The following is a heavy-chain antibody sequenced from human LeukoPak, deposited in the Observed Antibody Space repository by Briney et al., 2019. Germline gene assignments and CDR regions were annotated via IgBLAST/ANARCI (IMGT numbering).Heavy chain of an antibody. J-gene: IGHJ4*02. CDR3: ARGYFYSRVYYFDY. CDR1: GYTFTSYD. Sequence: ASVKVSCKPSGYTFTSYDINRVRQATGHGRKGLGWMNRNNGNTVYAQKFQGRVTMTRNTAMSTAYMDLSSLTSEDAAVHYCARGYFYSRVYYFDYWGQGTLVTVSS. CDR2: MNRNNGNT. D-gene: IGHD3-22*01. V-gene: IGHV1-8*01.